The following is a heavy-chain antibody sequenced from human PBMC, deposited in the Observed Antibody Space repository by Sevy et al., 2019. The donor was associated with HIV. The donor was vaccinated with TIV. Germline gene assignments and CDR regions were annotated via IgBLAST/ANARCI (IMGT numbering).Heavy chain of an antibody. D-gene: IGHD1-7*01. CDR2: ISSSSSTT. Sequence: GGSLRLSCAASGFTFSSYSMNWVRQAPGKGLEWVSYISSSSSTTYYADSVKGRFTISRDNSKNTLYLQMNSLRAEDTAVYYCARGGNNWNYASYYYYGMDVWGQGTTVTVSS. J-gene: IGHJ6*02. V-gene: IGHV3-48*01. CDR3: ARGGNNWNYASYYYYGMDV. CDR1: GFTFSSYS.